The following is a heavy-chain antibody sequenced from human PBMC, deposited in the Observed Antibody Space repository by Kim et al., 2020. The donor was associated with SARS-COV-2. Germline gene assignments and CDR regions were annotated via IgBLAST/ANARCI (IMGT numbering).Heavy chain of an antibody. Sequence: TSNPALKSRATMSIDTSKKQFSLKLSSVTAADTAVYYCARDPHQGIAAYDYWGQGTLVTVSS. D-gene: IGHD6-13*01. CDR3: ARDPHQGIAAYDY. V-gene: IGHV4-4*06. J-gene: IGHJ4*02.